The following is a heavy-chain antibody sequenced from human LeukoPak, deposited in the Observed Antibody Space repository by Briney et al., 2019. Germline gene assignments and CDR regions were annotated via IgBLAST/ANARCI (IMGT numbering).Heavy chain of an antibody. V-gene: IGHV3-66*01. D-gene: IGHD5-12*01. Sequence: PGGSLRLSCAASGFTVSGNYMSWVRQAPGKGLEWLSVIHRGGNTYYADSVKGRFTISRDSSKNTVFLQMNSLRAEDTAVYYCAKERREWLRFVDYWGQGTLVTVSS. CDR3: AKERREWLRFVDY. CDR2: IHRGGNT. J-gene: IGHJ4*02. CDR1: GFTVSGNY.